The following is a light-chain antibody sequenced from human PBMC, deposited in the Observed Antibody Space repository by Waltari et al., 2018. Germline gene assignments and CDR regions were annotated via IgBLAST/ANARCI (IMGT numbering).Light chain of an antibody. CDR1: GSNLGAGYA. V-gene: IGLV1-40*01. CDR2: KNF. Sequence: QSVLTQPPSVSGAPGQRVTISCTVSGSNLGAGYAIHWYQHIPGTAPKVLIYKNFNRPLGVPDRFSGSKAGPSASLAIADLQSEDEGDYYCQSSDTGLSGGVFGGGTRLTVL. J-gene: IGLJ3*02. CDR3: QSSDTGLSGGV.